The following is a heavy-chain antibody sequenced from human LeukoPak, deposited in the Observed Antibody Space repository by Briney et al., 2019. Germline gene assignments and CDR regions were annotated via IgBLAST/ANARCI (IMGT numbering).Heavy chain of an antibody. J-gene: IGHJ5*02. Sequence: TGGSLRLSCAASGFTFSTYSMNWVRQAPGKGLEWVSYISSSISTMYYADSVKGRFTISRDNSKNTLYLQMNSLRAEDTAVYYCARDLPEHYYDSSPAWFDPWGQGTLVTVSS. CDR3: ARDLPEHYYDSSPAWFDP. CDR2: ISSSISTM. CDR1: GFTFSTYS. D-gene: IGHD3-22*01. V-gene: IGHV3-48*01.